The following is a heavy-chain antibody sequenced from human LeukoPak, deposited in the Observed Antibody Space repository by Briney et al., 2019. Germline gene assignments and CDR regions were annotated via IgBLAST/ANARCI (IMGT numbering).Heavy chain of an antibody. J-gene: IGHJ5*01. Sequence: SETLSLTCTGSGYSIGSGYYWAWIRQPPGKGLEWIGCVYHSGTYYKSSLTSRVTISMDTSKNQVSLKLTSVPAADSAFYYCAKSSGGGDHDSWGQGTLVTVSS. CDR3: AKSSGGGDHDS. CDR1: GYSIGSGYY. V-gene: IGHV4-38-2*02. D-gene: IGHD2-21*01. CDR2: VYHSGT.